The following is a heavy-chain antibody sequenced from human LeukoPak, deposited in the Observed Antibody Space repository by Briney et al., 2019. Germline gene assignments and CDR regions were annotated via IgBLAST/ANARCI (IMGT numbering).Heavy chain of an antibody. CDR1: GYTFTGYY. CDR3: ARGGAMVRGVIIGYYYGMDV. D-gene: IGHD3-10*01. V-gene: IGHV1-2*02. J-gene: IGHJ6*02. Sequence: GASVKVSCKASGYTFTGYYMHWVRQAPGQGLEWMGWINPSSGGTNYAQKFQGRVTMTRDTSISTAYMELSRLRSDDTAVYYCARGGAMVRGVIIGYYYGMDVWGQGTTVTVSS. CDR2: INPSSGGT.